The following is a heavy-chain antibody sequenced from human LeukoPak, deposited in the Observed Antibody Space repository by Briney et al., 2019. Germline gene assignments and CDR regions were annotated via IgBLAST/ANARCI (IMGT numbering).Heavy chain of an antibody. J-gene: IGHJ3*02. Sequence: SETLSLTCTVSGGSVSSGSYYWSWIRQPPGKGLEWIGYIYYSGSTNYNPSLKSRVTISVDTSKNQFSLKLSSVTAADTAVYYCARDNQHCSSTSCYGAFDIWGQGTMVTVSS. CDR2: IYYSGST. V-gene: IGHV4-61*01. CDR1: GGSVSSGSYY. CDR3: ARDNQHCSSTSCYGAFDI. D-gene: IGHD2-2*01.